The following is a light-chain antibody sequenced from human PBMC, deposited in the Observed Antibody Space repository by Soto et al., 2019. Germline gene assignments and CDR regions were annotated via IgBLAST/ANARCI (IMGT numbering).Light chain of an antibody. Sequence: DIVMTQSPDSLAVSLGERATINCKSSQSVLRSSNNRNSLSWYQQKPGQPPKLLIYWASTRESGVPDRFSGSGSATDFTLTISSLQAEDVAVYYCQQSYHSPHTFGQGTKLEIK. CDR1: QSVLRSSNNRNS. V-gene: IGKV4-1*01. J-gene: IGKJ2*01. CDR2: WAS. CDR3: QQSYHSPHT.